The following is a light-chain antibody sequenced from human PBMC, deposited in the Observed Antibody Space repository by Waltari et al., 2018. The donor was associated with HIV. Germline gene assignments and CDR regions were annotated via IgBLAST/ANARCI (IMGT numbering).Light chain of an antibody. Sequence: DIQLTQSPSSLSASVGDRFTIACRGSQGINKDLNWYRQKPGKVPELLSYAASTLQSGVPSRFSASGSGTDFTLTITSLQPEDFATYDCQQTYSTPTTFGQVTKLE. CDR3: QQTYSTPTT. CDR2: AAS. V-gene: IGKV1-39*01. CDR1: QGINKD. J-gene: IGKJ2*01.